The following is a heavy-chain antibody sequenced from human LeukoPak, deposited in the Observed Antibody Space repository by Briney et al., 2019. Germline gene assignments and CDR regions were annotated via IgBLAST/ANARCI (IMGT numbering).Heavy chain of an antibody. V-gene: IGHV4-39*07. J-gene: IGHJ5*02. CDR1: GGSISSSSYY. CDR2: IYHSGKS. Sequence: PSETLSLTCTVSGGSISSSSYYWGWIRQPPGKGLEWIASIYHSGKSYYNPSLESRVTISVDTSKNQFSLKLSSVTAADTAVYYCAAYKKNCGGDCYSSFDPWGQGTLVTVSS. D-gene: IGHD2-21*02. CDR3: AAYKKNCGGDCYSSFDP.